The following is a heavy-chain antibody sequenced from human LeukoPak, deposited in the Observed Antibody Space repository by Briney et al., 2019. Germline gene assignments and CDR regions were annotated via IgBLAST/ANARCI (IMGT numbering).Heavy chain of an antibody. CDR1: GFTFGDYA. D-gene: IGHD3-22*01. Sequence: PGGSLRLSRTASGFTFGDYAMSWARQAPGKGLEWVGFIRTKTYGGTTEYAASVKGRFTISRDDSKSIAYLQMNSLKAEDTAVYYCTRGDSSGYYNPTDYWGQGTLVTVSS. V-gene: IGHV3-49*04. CDR2: IRTKTYGGTT. J-gene: IGHJ4*02. CDR3: TRGDSSGYYNPTDY.